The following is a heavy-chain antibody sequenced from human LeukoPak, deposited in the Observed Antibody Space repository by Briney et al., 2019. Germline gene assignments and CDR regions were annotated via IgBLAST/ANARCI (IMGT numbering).Heavy chain of an antibody. V-gene: IGHV4-59*11. J-gene: IGHJ4*02. CDR3: ARVQRPLDGADY. CDR2: IYYSGST. Sequence: PSQTLSLTCTVSGGSISILYWSWIRHPPGEGLEWVGYIYYSGSTYYNPSLRSRVTISVDTSKNLCPLKLSSVTAADTAVYYCARVQRPLDGADYWGQGTLVSVSS. CDR1: GGSISILY. D-gene: IGHD4-17*01.